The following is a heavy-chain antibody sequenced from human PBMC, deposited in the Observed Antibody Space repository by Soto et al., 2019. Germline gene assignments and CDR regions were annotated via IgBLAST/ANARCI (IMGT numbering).Heavy chain of an antibody. CDR3: ARDPDILTGYLPNWFDP. CDR2: ISSSSSTI. J-gene: IGHJ5*02. CDR1: GFTFSSYS. Sequence: EVQLVESGGGLVQPGGSLRLSCAASGFTFSSYSINWVRQAPGKGLEWVSYISSSSSTIYYADSVKGRFTISRDNAKNSLFLQMNSLRAEDTAVSYWARDPDILTGYLPNWFDPWGQGTLVTVSS. V-gene: IGHV3-48*01. D-gene: IGHD3-9*01.